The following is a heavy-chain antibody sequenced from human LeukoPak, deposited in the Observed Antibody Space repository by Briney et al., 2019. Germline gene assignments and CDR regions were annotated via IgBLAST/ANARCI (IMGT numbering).Heavy chain of an antibody. V-gene: IGHV3-21*01. CDR1: GFTVSSYS. Sequence: PGGSLRLSCVVSGFTVSSYSMNWVRQAPGKGLEWVSSISSSSSYIYYADSVKDRFTISRDNAKNSLYLQMNSLRAEDTAVYYCARDRPSFGELFTDWGQGTLVTVSS. CDR2: ISSSSSYI. J-gene: IGHJ4*02. CDR3: ARDRPSFGELFTD. D-gene: IGHD3-10*01.